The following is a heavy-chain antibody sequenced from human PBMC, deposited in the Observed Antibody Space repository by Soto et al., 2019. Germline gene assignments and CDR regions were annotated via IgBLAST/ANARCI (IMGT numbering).Heavy chain of an antibody. V-gene: IGHV3-74*01. CDR3: ARERTSKGGMDI. CDR2: IISGGTRV. Sequence: EVQLVESGGGLVQPWGSLRLSCAASGFTFSSDWMNWFRQSPGKGLEWVSRIISGGTRVSYADSVKGRFIITRDNAKNTLYLEMHSLTADDTAVYYCARERTSKGGMDIWGQGTTVTVSS. CDR1: GFTFSSDW. J-gene: IGHJ6*02.